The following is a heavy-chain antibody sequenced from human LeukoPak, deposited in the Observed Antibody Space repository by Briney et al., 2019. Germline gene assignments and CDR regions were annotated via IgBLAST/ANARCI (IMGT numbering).Heavy chain of an antibody. CDR2: INQDGSVK. D-gene: IGHD6-13*01. Sequence: GGSLRLSCAASTFTFSSYWMSWVRQAPGEGLEFVANINQDGSVKNYVGSVKGRFTISRDNAKNSPYLQMNSLRADDTAVYYCARDPGSSSFDYWGQETLVTVSS. CDR3: ARDPGSSSFDY. V-gene: IGHV3-7*01. CDR1: TFTFSSYW. J-gene: IGHJ4*02.